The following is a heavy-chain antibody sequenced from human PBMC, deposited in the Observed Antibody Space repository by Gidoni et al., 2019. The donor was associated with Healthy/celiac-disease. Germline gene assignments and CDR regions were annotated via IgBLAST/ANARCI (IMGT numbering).Heavy chain of an antibody. CDR3: AKDGSSKMATIPYYGMDV. CDR1: GFTFSSYA. J-gene: IGHJ6*02. D-gene: IGHD5-12*01. V-gene: IGHV3-23*04. Sequence: EVQLVESGGGLVQPGGSLRLSCAASGFTFSSYAMSWVRQAPGKGLVWVSAISGSGGSTYYADSVKGRFTISRDNSKNTLYLQMNSLRAEDTAVYYCAKDGSSKMATIPYYGMDVWGQGTTVTVSS. CDR2: ISGSGGST.